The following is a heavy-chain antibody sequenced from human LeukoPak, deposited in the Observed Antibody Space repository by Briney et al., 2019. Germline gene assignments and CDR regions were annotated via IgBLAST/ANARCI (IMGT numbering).Heavy chain of an antibody. CDR3: ARGGGAFCGGDCQRNFDS. CDR2: IYSGGSA. Sequence: GGSLRLSCAVSGLTVSSSYMSWVRQAPGKGLEWVSVIYSGGSAYYADSVEGRFTISRDSSQNTLYLQMNSLRAEDTAMYYCARGGGAFCGGDCQRNFDSWGQGALVTVSS. J-gene: IGHJ4*02. CDR1: GLTVSSSY. D-gene: IGHD2-21*02. V-gene: IGHV3-53*01.